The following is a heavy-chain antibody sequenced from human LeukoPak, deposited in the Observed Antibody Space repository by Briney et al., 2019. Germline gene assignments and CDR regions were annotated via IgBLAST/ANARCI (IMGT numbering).Heavy chain of an antibody. V-gene: IGHV3-23*01. J-gene: IGHJ6*02. CDR3: AKGRNYYGSGSYRLYYYYGMDV. CDR1: GFTFNNAW. Sequence: GGSLRLSCAASGFTFNNAWMSWVRQAPGKGLEWVSAISGSGGSTYYADSVKGRFTISRDNSKNTLYLQMNSLRAEDTAVYYCAKGRNYYGSGSYRLYYYYGMDVWGQGTTVTVSS. CDR2: ISGSGGST. D-gene: IGHD3-10*01.